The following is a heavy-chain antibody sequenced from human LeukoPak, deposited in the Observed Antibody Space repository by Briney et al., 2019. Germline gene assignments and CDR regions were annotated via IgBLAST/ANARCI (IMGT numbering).Heavy chain of an antibody. CDR3: AREINSDCSGGSCGNWFDP. CDR2: INPNSGGT. V-gene: IGHV1-2*02. D-gene: IGHD2-15*01. CDR1: GYTFTGHY. J-gene: IGHJ5*02. Sequence: ASVKVSCKASGYTFTGHYMHWVRQAPGQGLEWMGWINPNSGGTNYAQKFQGRVTMTRDTSISTAYMELSRLRSDDTAVYYCAREINSDCSGGSCGNWFDPWGQGTLVTVSS.